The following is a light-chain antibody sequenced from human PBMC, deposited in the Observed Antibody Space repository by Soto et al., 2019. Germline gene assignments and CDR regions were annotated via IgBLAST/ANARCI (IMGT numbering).Light chain of an antibody. Sequence: QPVLTQSPSASASLGGSVKLTCTLSSEHSNYAIAWHQKQPEKGPRYLMKINTDGSHNKGDGIPDRFSGSSSGYERYLTISSLQSEDEADYDCQTWGTQVVFGGGTKLTVL. CDR1: SEHSNYA. CDR3: QTWGTQVV. CDR2: INTDGSH. V-gene: IGLV4-69*02. J-gene: IGLJ3*02.